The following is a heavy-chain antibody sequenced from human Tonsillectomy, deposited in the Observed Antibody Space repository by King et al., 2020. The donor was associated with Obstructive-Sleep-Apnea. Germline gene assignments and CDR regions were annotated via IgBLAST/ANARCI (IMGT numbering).Heavy chain of an antibody. D-gene: IGHD6-19*01. V-gene: IGHV3-48*01. J-gene: IGHJ6*02. CDR2: ITSDSSTI. CDR1: GFTFGSYS. CDR3: AKSYSSDYYGMDV. Sequence: VQLVESGGGLVQPGGSLRLSCAASGFTFGSYSVNWVRQAPGKGLEWVSHITSDSSTIFYADSVKGRFTISRDNSKNTLDLQMNSLRAEDTAVYYCAKSYSSDYYGMDVWGQGTTVTVSS.